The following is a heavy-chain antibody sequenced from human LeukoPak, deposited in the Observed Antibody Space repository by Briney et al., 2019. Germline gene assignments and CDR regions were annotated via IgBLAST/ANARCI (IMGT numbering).Heavy chain of an antibody. CDR3: AIKAIPEYSSSWYGSFDY. CDR1: GGSISSSNW. Sequence: PSGTLSLTCAVSGGSISSSNWWSWVRQPPGKGLEWIGEIYHSGSTNYNPSLKSRVTISVDKSKNQFSLKLSSVTAADTAVYYCAIKAIPEYSSSWYGSFDYWGQGTLVTVSS. V-gene: IGHV4-4*02. CDR2: IYHSGST. J-gene: IGHJ4*02. D-gene: IGHD6-13*01.